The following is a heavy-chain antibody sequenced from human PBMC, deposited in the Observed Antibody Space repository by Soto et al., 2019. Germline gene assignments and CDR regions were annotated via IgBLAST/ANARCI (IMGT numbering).Heavy chain of an antibody. CDR3: AREVRGYCSGGSCYEKGNWFDP. D-gene: IGHD2-15*01. Sequence: GASVKVSCKASGGTFSSYAISWVRQAPGQGLEWMGGIIPIFGTANYAQKFQGRVTITADESTSTAYMELSSLRSEDTAVYYCAREVRGYCSGGSCYEKGNWFDPWGQGTLVTVSS. CDR1: GGTFSSYA. CDR2: IIPIFGTA. J-gene: IGHJ5*02. V-gene: IGHV1-69*13.